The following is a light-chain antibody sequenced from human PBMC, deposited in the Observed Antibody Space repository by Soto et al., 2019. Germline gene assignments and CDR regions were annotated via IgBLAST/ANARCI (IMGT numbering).Light chain of an antibody. V-gene: IGKV3-20*01. Sequence: EIVLTQSPGTLSLSPGERATLSCRASQSVSSSYLAWYQQKPGQAPRPLIYGASSRAIGIPDRFSGSGSGIDFTLTISSMEPEDFAADYCQQYGRSPWTFGQGTKVEIK. CDR2: GAS. CDR3: QQYGRSPWT. CDR1: QSVSSSY. J-gene: IGKJ1*01.